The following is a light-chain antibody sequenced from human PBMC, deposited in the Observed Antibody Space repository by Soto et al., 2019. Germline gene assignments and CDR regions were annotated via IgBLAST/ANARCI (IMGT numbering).Light chain of an antibody. V-gene: IGKV3-20*01. CDR3: QQYGTSALYT. CDR2: GAS. CDR1: QSVSSNR. J-gene: IGKJ2*01. Sequence: EIVLTQSPGTLSLSPGERATLSCRASQSVSSNRLAWYQQKPGQAPRLLIYGASTRATGIPDRFSGSGSGTDFTHTISRLEPEDFAVYHCQQYGTSALYTFGQGTKLEIK.